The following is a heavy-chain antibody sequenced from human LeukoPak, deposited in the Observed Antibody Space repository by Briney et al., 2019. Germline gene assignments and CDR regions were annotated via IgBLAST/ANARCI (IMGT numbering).Heavy chain of an antibody. CDR1: GGSISSSSYY. Sequence: PSETLSLTCTVSGGSISSSSYYWGWIRQPPGKGLEWIGSIYYSGSTYYNPSLKSRVTISVDTSKNQFSLKLSSVTAADTAVYYCARVDCSTTSCDNGYYFDHWGQGTLVTVSS. CDR2: IYYSGST. D-gene: IGHD2-2*02. J-gene: IGHJ4*02. V-gene: IGHV4-39*07. CDR3: ARVDCSTTSCDNGYYFDH.